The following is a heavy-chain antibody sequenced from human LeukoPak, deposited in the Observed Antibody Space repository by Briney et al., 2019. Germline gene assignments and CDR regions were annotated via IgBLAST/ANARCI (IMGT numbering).Heavy chain of an antibody. CDR2: IRYDGSNK. CDR1: GFTFSSYG. CDR3: AKNFDFWSGLGFNWFDP. D-gene: IGHD3-3*01. J-gene: IGHJ5*02. V-gene: IGHV3-30*02. Sequence: GGSLRLSCAASGFTFSSYGMHWVRQAPGKGLEWVAFIRYDGSNKYYADSVKGRFTISRDNSKNTLYLQMNSLRAEDTAVYYCAKNFDFWSGLGFNWFDPWGQEPWSPSPQ.